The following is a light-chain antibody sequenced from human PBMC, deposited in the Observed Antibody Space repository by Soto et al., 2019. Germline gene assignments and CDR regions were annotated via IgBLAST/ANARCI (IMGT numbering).Light chain of an antibody. J-gene: IGKJ4*01. CDR2: DAS. Sequence: DIQMTQSPSSLSASVGDRVTIICQASQDISNYLNWYQQKPGKAPKLLIYDASNLETGVPSRFSGSGSGTDFTFTISSLQPEDIATYYCQQYENLPLTFGGGTKVEIK. CDR3: QQYENLPLT. CDR1: QDISNY. V-gene: IGKV1-33*01.